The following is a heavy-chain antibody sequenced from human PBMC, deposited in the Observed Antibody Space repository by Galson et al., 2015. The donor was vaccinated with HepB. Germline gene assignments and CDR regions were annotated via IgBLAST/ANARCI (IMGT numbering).Heavy chain of an antibody. CDR2: INPSGGST. D-gene: IGHD6-13*01. CDR1: GYTFTSYY. V-gene: IGHV1-46*03. Sequence: SVKVSCKASGYTFTSYYMHWVRQAPGQGLEWMGIINPSGGSTSYAQKLQGRVTMTRDTSTSTVYMELSSLRSEDTAVYYCATTAGSWYDYYYYYGMDVWGQGTTVTVSS. CDR3: ATTAGSWYDYYYYYGMDV. J-gene: IGHJ6*02.